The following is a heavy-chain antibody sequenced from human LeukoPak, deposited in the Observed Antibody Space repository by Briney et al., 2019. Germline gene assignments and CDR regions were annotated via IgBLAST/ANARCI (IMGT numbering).Heavy chain of an antibody. CDR1: GFTFSSYG. D-gene: IGHD2-21*01. CDR3: AKDRGKIAVVSLFDY. Sequence: GGSLRLSCAASGFTFSSYGMHWVRQAPGKGLEWVAVIWYDGSNKYYADSVKGRFTISRDNSKNTLYLQMNSLRAEDTAVYYCAKDRGKIAVVSLFDYWGRGTLVTVSS. J-gene: IGHJ4*02. CDR2: IWYDGSNK. V-gene: IGHV3-33*06.